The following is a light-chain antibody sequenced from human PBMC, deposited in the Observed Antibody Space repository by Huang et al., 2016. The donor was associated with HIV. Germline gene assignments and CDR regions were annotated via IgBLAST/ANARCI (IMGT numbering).Light chain of an antibody. CDR3: QQSYSPRT. V-gene: IGKV1-39*01. Sequence: DIQMTQSPSSLSASVGDRVTITCRARQSISNYLNWYQQKPGEAPKLLIYAASSLQSGVPSRLSGSGSGTDFTLTISSLQPEDSAAYYCQQSYSPRTFGPGTKVDIK. CDR1: QSISNY. J-gene: IGKJ3*01. CDR2: AAS.